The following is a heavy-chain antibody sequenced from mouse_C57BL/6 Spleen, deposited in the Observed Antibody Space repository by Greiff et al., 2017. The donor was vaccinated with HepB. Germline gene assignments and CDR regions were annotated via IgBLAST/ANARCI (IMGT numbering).Heavy chain of an antibody. CDR1: GYAFSSSW. V-gene: IGHV1-82*01. D-gene: IGHD2-5*01. CDR2: IYPGDGDT. Sequence: QVQLQESGPELVKPGASVKISCKASGYAFSSSWMNWVKQRPGKGLEWIGRIYPGDGDTNYNGKFKGKATLTADKSSSTAYMQLSSLRSEDSAVYFCARTGYSNLHYFDYWGQGTTLTVSS. J-gene: IGHJ2*01. CDR3: ARTGYSNLHYFDY.